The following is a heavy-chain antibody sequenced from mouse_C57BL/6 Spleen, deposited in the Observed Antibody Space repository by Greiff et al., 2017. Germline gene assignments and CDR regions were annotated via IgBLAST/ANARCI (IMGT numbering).Heavy chain of an antibody. CDR2: INPYNGGT. CDR3: ARKDLHYYGTLDD. J-gene: IGHJ2*01. V-gene: IGHV1-19*01. Sequence: VQLKESGPVLVKPGASVKMSCKASGYTFTDYYMNWVKQSHGKSLEWIGVINPYNGGTSYNQKFKGKATLTVDKSSSTAYMELNSLTSDDSAVYYCARKDLHYYGTLDDWGQGTTLTVSS. D-gene: IGHD1-1*01. CDR1: GYTFTDYY.